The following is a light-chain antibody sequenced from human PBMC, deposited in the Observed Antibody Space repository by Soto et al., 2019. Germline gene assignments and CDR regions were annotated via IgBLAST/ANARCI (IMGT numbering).Light chain of an antibody. CDR1: GSDIGSYNH. J-gene: IGLJ1*01. V-gene: IGLV2-14*03. CDR3: ISYTDRQSYL. CDR2: AVS. Sequence: QSVLTPPASVSGSHGQSITIAFSGTGSDIGSYNHVAWYQQFPGKSPKLMIYAVSDRPPGVSDRFSGSKSGITASLTISGLQTEDEADYYCISYTDRQSYLFGTGTKVTVL.